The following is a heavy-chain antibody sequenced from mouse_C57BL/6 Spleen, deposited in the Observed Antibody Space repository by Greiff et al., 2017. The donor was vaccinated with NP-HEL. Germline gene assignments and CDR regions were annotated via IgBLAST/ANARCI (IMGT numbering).Heavy chain of an antibody. V-gene: IGHV5-17*01. CDR3: ATTYDGYYEDAMDC. J-gene: IGHJ4*01. Sequence: EVTVVESGGGLVKPGGSLKLSCAASGFTFSDYGMHWVRLAPEKGLEWVAYISSGSSTIYYADTVKGRFTISRDNAKNTLFLQMTSLRSEDTAMYYCATTYDGYYEDAMDCWGQGTSVTVSS. D-gene: IGHD2-3*01. CDR2: ISSGSSTI. CDR1: GFTFSDYG.